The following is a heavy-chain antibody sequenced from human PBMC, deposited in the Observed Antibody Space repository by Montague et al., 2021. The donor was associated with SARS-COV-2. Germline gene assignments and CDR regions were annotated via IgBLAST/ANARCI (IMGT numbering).Heavy chain of an antibody. J-gene: IGHJ4*02. D-gene: IGHD3-10*01. V-gene: IGHV3-23*03. CDR3: AKPGPFAFYFES. Sequence: SLRLSCAASGFSFSGYAMNWVRRAPGKGLEWISVIYSGGDSTYYADSVRGRFTISRDDSKNTLFLHLNNLSAEDTAIYYCAKPGPFAFYFESWGQRTLVTVSS. CDR2: IYSGGDST. CDR1: GFSFSGYA.